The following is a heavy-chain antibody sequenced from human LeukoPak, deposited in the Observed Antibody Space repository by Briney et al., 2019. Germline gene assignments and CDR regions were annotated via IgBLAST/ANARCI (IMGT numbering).Heavy chain of an antibody. CDR3: VRLRRNNDRSGYYYYYDY. Sequence: GGSLTLSCAASGYTFSDFSVNWVRQAPGKGLQWVSSISVRGNYRYYADSVRGRFTISRDDARDSLFLQMNSLRAEDTAVYFCVRLRRNNDRSGYYYYYDYWGQGTLVTVSS. J-gene: IGHJ4*02. CDR1: GYTFSDFS. D-gene: IGHD3-22*01. CDR2: ISVRGNYR. V-gene: IGHV3-21*01.